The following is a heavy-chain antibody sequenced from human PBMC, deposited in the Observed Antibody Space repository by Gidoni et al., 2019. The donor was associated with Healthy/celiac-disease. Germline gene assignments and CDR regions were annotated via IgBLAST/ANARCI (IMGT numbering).Heavy chain of an antibody. J-gene: IGHJ4*02. CDR3: AREGYYGSGSYYGY. CDR2: INHSGST. V-gene: IGHV4-34*01. Sequence: QVHLQQWGVGLLKPSETLSLTCAVYAGSFSGYYWRWLRQPQGKGLEWIGEINHSGSTNYRPSLKSRVTISVDTSKNQFSLKLSSVTAADTAVYYCAREGYYGSGSYYGYWGQGTLVTVSS. D-gene: IGHD3-10*01. CDR1: AGSFSGYY.